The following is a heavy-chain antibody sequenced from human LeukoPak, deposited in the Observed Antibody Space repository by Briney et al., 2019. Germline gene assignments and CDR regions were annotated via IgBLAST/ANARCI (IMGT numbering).Heavy chain of an antibody. D-gene: IGHD3-10*01. V-gene: IGHV4-59*12. J-gene: IGHJ4*02. CDR3: ARGPAGSYFHVPDY. CDR1: GFTFSIYT. CDR2: IYYSGST. Sequence: GSLRLSCAASGFTFSIYTMNWIRQPSGKGLECIGYIYYSGSTYYNPSLKSRVSMSLDTSKNQFSLKLRSVTAADTAVYYCARGPAGSYFHVPDYWGQGTLVTVSS.